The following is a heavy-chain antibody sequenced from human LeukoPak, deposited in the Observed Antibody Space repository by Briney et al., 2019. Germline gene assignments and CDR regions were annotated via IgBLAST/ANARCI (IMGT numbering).Heavy chain of an antibody. Sequence: PGGSLRLSCAASGFTFSSYWMGWVRQAPGKGLEWVANIKQDGSEKYYVDSVKGRSTISRDNAKNSLYLQMNSLRAEDTAVYYCAREWLGYCSSTSCYNIPDRLPPEVDYWGHGTLVTVSS. CDR2: IKQDGSEK. J-gene: IGHJ4*01. CDR3: AREWLGYCSSTSCYNIPDRLPPEVDY. D-gene: IGHD2-2*02. CDR1: GFTFSSYW. V-gene: IGHV3-7*01.